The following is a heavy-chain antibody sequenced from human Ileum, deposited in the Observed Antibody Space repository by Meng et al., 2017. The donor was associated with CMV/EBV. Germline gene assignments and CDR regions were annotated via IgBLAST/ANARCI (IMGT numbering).Heavy chain of an antibody. J-gene: IGHJ4*02. Sequence: KAAGYAFTDAYWHWVRQAPGQGLEWMGWINPNSGDTNYAQNFQGRVTMTRDSSISTVYMELSSLRSDDTAVYCCARGSSGWPKGPDYWGQGSLVTVSS. D-gene: IGHD6-19*01. V-gene: IGHV1-2*02. CDR3: ARGSSGWPKGPDY. CDR2: INPNSGDT. CDR1: GYAFTDAY.